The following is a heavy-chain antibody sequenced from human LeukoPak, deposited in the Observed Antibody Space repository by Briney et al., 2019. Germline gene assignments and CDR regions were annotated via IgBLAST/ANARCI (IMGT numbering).Heavy chain of an antibody. CDR1: GYTFTSYG. J-gene: IGHJ4*02. D-gene: IGHD6-19*01. V-gene: IGHV1-18*01. CDR3: ARIAAVAGAYYFDY. Sequence: GASVKVSCKASGYTFTSYGISWVRQAPGQGLEWMGWISAYNGNTNYAQKLQGRVTTTTDTSTSIAYMELRSLRSDDTAVYYCARIAAVAGAYYFDYWGQGTLVTVSS. CDR2: ISAYNGNT.